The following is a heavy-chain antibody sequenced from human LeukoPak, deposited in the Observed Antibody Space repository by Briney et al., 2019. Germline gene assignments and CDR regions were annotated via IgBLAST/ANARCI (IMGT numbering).Heavy chain of an antibody. CDR2: ALYTGST. Sequence: PSETLSLICSVSGGSISSYFWSWIRQAPGEGLEWVGYALYTGSTEYNPALKSRVTISLDTSNNQFSLRLSSVTAADTAVYYCARDNGYSYGIDYWGQGRLVTVSS. D-gene: IGHD5-18*01. J-gene: IGHJ4*02. V-gene: IGHV4-59*01. CDR1: GGSISSYF. CDR3: ARDNGYSYGIDY.